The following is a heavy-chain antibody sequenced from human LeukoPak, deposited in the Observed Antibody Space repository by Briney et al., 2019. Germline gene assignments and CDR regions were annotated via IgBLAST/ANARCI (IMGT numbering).Heavy chain of an antibody. D-gene: IGHD6-19*01. CDR3: ASQSRVAGTKYFDL. V-gene: IGHV1-46*01. J-gene: IGHJ2*01. CDR1: GYTFTSYY. Sequence: ASVTVSCKASGYTFTSYYMHWVRQAPGQGLEWMGLINPSGGSTSYAQKFQGRVTMTRDTSTSTVYMELSSLRSEDTAVYYCASQSRVAGTKYFDLWGRGTLVTVSS. CDR2: INPSGGST.